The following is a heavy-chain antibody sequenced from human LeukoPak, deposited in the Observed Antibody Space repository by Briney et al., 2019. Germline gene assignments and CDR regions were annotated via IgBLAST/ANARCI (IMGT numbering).Heavy chain of an antibody. CDR2: INPNSGGT. V-gene: IGHV1-2*02. D-gene: IGHD1-1*01. Sequence: GASVKVSCKASGYTFTGYYMHWVRQATGQGLEWMGWINPNSGGTNYAQKFQGRVTMTRDTSISTAYMELSRLRSDDTAVYYCARVRWTTNAFDIWGQGTMVTVSS. CDR3: ARVRWTTNAFDI. CDR1: GYTFTGYY. J-gene: IGHJ3*02.